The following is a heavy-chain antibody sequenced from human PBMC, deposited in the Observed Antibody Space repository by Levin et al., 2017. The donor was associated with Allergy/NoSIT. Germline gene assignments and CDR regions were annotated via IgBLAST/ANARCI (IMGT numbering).Heavy chain of an antibody. D-gene: IGHD3-9*01. CDR3: ANPMRNYDILTGYSA. V-gene: IGHV3-23*01. CDR2: ISGSGGST. CDR1: GFTFSSYA. J-gene: IGHJ5*02. Sequence: GGSLRLSCAASGFTFSSYAMSWVRQAPGKGLEWVSAISGSGGSTYYADSVKGRFTISRDNSKNTLYLQMNSLRAEDTAVYYCANPMRNYDILTGYSAWGQGTLVTVSS.